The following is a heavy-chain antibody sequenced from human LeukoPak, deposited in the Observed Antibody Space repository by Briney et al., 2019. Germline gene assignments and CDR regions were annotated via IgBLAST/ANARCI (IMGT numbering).Heavy chain of an antibody. CDR1: GFTFDDYA. Sequence: GGSLRLSCAASGFTFDDYAMHWVRQAPGKGLEWVSGISWNSGSIGYADSVKGRFTISRDNAKNSLYLQMNSLRAEDTALYYCARFDRGPNHSGLDYWGQGTLVTVSS. CDR2: ISWNSGSI. V-gene: IGHV3-9*01. J-gene: IGHJ4*02. CDR3: ARFDRGPNHSGLDY. D-gene: IGHD3-22*01.